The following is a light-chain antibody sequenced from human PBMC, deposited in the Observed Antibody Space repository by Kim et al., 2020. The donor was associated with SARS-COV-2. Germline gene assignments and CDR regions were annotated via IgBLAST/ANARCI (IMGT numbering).Light chain of an antibody. Sequence: PGKRTTLSWGASQSVTGNYLAWYQQKPGQAPRFLNYSASTRATGVPDRFSGSGSGTDFTLTISRLEPEDFAVYYCQRYGGSPPYTYGQGTKLEI. J-gene: IGKJ2*01. CDR1: QSVTGNY. CDR3: QRYGGSPPYT. V-gene: IGKV3-20*01. CDR2: SAS.